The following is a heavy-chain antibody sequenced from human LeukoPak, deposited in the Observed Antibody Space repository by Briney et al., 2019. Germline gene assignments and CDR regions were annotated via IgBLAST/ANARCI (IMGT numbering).Heavy chain of an antibody. CDR1: GYSISSGYY. J-gene: IGHJ4*02. CDR2: IYHSGST. V-gene: IGHV4-38-2*02. D-gene: IGHD5-18*01. Sequence: PSETLSLTCTVSGYSISSGYYWGWIRQPPGKGLEWIGSIYHSGSTYYNPSLKSRVTISVDTSKNQFSLKLGSVTAADTAVYYCARQKYWGQLTWIQLWFDYWGQGTLVTVSS. CDR3: ARQKYWGQLTWIQLWFDY.